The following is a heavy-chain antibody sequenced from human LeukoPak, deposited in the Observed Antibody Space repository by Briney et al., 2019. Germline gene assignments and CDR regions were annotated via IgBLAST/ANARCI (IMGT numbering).Heavy chain of an antibody. CDR3: ASSGSYRFDY. CDR2: ITASGTAM. D-gene: IGHD1-26*01. CDR1: GFTFSSYS. Sequence: GGSLRLSCAASGFTFSSYSMNWVRQAPGKGLEWVSHITASGTAMFYVDSVKGRFTISRDNAKNSLYLQMNSLRDEDTAVYYCASSGSYRFDYWGQGTLVTVSS. V-gene: IGHV3-48*02. J-gene: IGHJ4*02.